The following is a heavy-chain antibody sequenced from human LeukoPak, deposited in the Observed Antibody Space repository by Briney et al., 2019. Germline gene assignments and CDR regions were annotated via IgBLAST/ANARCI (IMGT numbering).Heavy chain of an antibody. CDR1: GFTFSSYA. J-gene: IGHJ4*02. V-gene: IGHV3-30-3*01. CDR2: ISYDGSNK. CDR3: ARSVVVISYYFDY. Sequence: SGRSLRLSCAASGFTFSSYAMPWVRQAPGKGLEWVAVISYDGSNKYYADSVKGRFTISRDNSKNTLYLQMNSLRAEDTAVYYCARSVVVISYYFDYWGQGTLVTVSS. D-gene: IGHD3-22*01.